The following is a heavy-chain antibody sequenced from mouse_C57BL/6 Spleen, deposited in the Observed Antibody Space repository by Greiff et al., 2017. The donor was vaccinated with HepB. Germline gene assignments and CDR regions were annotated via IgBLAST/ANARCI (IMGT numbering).Heavy chain of an antibody. CDR3: ARRGFDV. V-gene: IGHV5-6*02. CDR1: GFTFSSYG. CDR2: ISSGGSYT. J-gene: IGHJ1*03. Sequence: EVKLVESGGDLVKPGGSLKLSCAASGFTFSSYGMSWVRQTPDKRLEWVATISSGGSYTYYPDSVKGRFTISRDNAKNTLYLQMSSLKSEDTAMYYCARRGFDVWGTGTTVTVSS.